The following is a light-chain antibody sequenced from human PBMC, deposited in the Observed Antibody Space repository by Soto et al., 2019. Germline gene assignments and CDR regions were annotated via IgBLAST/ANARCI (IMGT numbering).Light chain of an antibody. V-gene: IGKV1-5*01. CDR2: DAS. J-gene: IGKJ4*01. CDR1: QSVSGW. CDR3: QQYNTWPPLT. Sequence: DMQMTQYPSTMSASMGDPVSVXXRSSQSVSGWFAWYQQKPGEATKLXXYDASALPRGVPSRFSGSGSGTKFTLTIASLQPDDFATYYCQQYNTWPPLTFGGGTKVDIK.